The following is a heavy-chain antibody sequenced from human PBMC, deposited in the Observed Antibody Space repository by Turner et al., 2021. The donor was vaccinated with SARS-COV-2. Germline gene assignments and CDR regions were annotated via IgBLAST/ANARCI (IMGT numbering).Heavy chain of an antibody. CDR1: GGTFSSYA. V-gene: IGHV1-69*06. CDR3: ARSWRMSNSDFDY. CDR2: IIPIFGRA. Sequence: QVQLVQSGAEVKTPGSSVKVSCKASGGTFSSYALSWVRQAPGQGLEWMGGIIPIFGRANYAQKFEGRVTITADKSTSTAYMELSSLRSDDTAVYYCARSWRMSNSDFDYWGQGTLVTVSS. D-gene: IGHD6-13*01. J-gene: IGHJ4*02.